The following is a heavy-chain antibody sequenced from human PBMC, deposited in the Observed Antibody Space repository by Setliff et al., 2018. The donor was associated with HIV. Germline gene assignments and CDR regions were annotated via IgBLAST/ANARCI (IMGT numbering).Heavy chain of an antibody. CDR3: SRGPPFDR. Sequence: SSETLSLTCTVSGDSISSGNYHWTWIRQPAGKALEWIGRITNTGATEYNPSLKSRVTVSVDTSQNQFSLKLTSVTAADTATYFCSRGPPFDRWGRGTLVTVSS. CDR2: ITNTGAT. V-gene: IGHV4-61*02. J-gene: IGHJ2*01. CDR1: GDSISSGNYH.